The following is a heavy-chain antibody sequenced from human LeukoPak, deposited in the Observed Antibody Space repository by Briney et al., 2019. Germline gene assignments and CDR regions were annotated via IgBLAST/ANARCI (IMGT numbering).Heavy chain of an antibody. CDR3: VTIAAAGTFQH. J-gene: IGHJ1*01. D-gene: IGHD6-13*01. CDR2: ISSNGGST. V-gene: IGHV3-64D*06. CDR1: GFTFSSYA. Sequence: PGGSLRLSCSASGFTFSSYAMHWVRQAPGKGLEYVSAISSNGGSTYYADSVKGRFTISRDNSKNTLHLQMSSLRAEDTAVYYCVTIAAAGTFQHWGQGTLVTVSS.